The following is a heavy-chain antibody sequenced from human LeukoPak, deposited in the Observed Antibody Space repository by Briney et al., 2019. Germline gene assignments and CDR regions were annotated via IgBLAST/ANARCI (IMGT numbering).Heavy chain of an antibody. CDR1: GFTFSSYA. J-gene: IGHJ4*02. D-gene: IGHD4-23*01. V-gene: IGHV3-7*01. CDR2: MKEDGGGI. Sequence: PGRSLRLSCAASGFTFSSYAMSWVRQAPGKGLEWVANMKEDGGGINYVDSVKGRFTIYRDNAKNSLDLQMNSLRVDDTAVYYCVRDRGYSTFDYWGQGTLVIVSS. CDR3: VRDRGYSTFDY.